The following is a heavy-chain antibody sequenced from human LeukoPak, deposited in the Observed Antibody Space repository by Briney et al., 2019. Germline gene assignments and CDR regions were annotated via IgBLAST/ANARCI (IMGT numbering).Heavy chain of an antibody. D-gene: IGHD6-19*01. Sequence: ASVKLCCKASGYTFTSYGISRVRQAPGHGLEWMGWINTNSGGTSYAQKFQGRVTMTRETSINTAYMELSRLRSDDTAVYYCARVWVAVAGSWGWFDPWGQGTLVTVSS. CDR2: INTNSGGT. CDR3: ARVWVAVAGSWGWFDP. V-gene: IGHV1-2*02. J-gene: IGHJ5*02. CDR1: GYTFTSYG.